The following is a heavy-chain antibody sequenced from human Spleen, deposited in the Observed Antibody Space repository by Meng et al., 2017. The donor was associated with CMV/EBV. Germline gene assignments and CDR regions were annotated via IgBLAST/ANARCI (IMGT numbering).Heavy chain of an antibody. CDR1: YG. CDR2: ISAYNGNT. D-gene: IGHD3-9*01. J-gene: IGHJ6*02. V-gene: IGHV1-18*01. Sequence: YGISWVRQAPGQGLEWMGWISAYNGNTNYAQKLQSRVTMTTDTSTSTAYMELRSLRSDDTAVYYCARGGHYDILTGYYYYYYGMDVWGQGTTVTVSS. CDR3: ARGGHYDILTGYYYYYYGMDV.